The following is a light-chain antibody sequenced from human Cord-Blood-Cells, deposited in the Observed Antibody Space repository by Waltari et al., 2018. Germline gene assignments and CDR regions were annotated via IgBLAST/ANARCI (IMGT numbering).Light chain of an antibody. J-gene: IGKJ1*01. CDR3: QQYYSTPWT. CDR2: WAS. V-gene: IGKV4-1*01. CDR1: QSVLYSSNNNNY. Sequence: DIVMTQSPDSLAVSLGERPTINCNSSQSVLYSSNNNNYLAWYQQKPGQPPKLLIYWASTRESGVPDRFSGSGSGTDFTLTISSLQAEDVAVYYCQQYYSTPWTFGQGTKVEIK.